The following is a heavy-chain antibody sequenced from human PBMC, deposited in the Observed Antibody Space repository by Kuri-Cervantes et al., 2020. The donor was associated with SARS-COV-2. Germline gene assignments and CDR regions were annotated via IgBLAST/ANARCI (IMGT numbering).Heavy chain of an antibody. J-gene: IGHJ5*02. CDR1: GFTFRSYG. CDR2: IRYDGSNK. Sequence: GESLKISCAASGFTFRSYGMHWVRQAPGKGLEWVAFIRYDGSNKYYADSVKGRFTISRDNSKNTLYLQMNSLRAEDTAVYYCAKDRRMVGDTRWFDPWGQGTLVTVSS. D-gene: IGHD1-26*01. CDR3: AKDRRMVGDTRWFDP. V-gene: IGHV3-30*02.